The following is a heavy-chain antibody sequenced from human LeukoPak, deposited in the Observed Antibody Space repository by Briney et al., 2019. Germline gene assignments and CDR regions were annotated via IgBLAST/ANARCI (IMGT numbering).Heavy chain of an antibody. CDR1: GGSISSSSYY. CDR2: IYYSGST. V-gene: IGHV4-39*01. J-gene: IGHJ4*02. Sequence: SETLSLTCTVSGGSISSSSYYWGWIRQPPGKGLELIGSIYYSGSTYYNPSLKSRVTISVDTSKNQFSLKLSSVTAADTAVYYCARLNYHDSSGYYPHFDYWGQGTLVTVSS. D-gene: IGHD3-22*01. CDR3: ARLNYHDSSGYYPHFDY.